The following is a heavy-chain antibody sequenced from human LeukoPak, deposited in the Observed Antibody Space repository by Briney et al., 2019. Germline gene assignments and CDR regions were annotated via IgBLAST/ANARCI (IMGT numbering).Heavy chain of an antibody. CDR1: GYTFTSYD. CDR2: MNPNSGNT. D-gene: IGHD1-14*01. J-gene: IGHJ6*02. Sequence: ASVKVSCKASGYTFTSYDINWVRQATGQGLEWMGWMNPNSGNTGYTQKFQGRVTMTRNTSISTAYMELSSLRSEDTAVYYCARGGPGDYYYYGMDVWGQGTTVTVSS. V-gene: IGHV1-8*01. CDR3: ARGGPGDYYYYGMDV.